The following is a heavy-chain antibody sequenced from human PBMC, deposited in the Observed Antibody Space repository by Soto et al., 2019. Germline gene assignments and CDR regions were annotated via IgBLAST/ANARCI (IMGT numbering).Heavy chain of an antibody. D-gene: IGHD3-10*01. CDR3: TVWGSGNDFGAA. V-gene: IGHV3-72*01. CDR2: SKNKADSYTT. J-gene: IGHJ4*02. CDR1: GFTFSDHY. Sequence: EVQLVESGGALVQPGGSLRLSCAASGFTFSDHYMDWVRQAPGEGLEWVGRSKNKADSYTTEYAASVKGRFTTSRDGSKNSLFLQMNSLKTEDTAVYYCTVWGSGNDFGAAWGQGILVTVSS.